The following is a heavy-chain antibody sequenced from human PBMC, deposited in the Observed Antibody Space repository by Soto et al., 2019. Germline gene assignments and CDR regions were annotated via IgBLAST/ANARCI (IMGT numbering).Heavy chain of an antibody. D-gene: IGHD3-10*01. CDR3: AKQSGSGSYYNVGSGGHLDY. CDR2: IYYSGNT. V-gene: IGHV4-61*01. Sequence: SETLSLTCTVSGGSVSSANYYWGWIRQPPGKGLEWIGSIYYSGNTNYNPSLNSRVTISVDTSKNQFSLRLSSVTAADTAVYYCAKQSGSGSYYNVGSGGHLDYWGQGTLVTVSS. CDR1: GGSVSSANYY. J-gene: IGHJ4*02.